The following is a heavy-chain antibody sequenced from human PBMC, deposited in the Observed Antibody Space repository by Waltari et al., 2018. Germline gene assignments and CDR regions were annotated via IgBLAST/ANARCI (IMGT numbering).Heavy chain of an antibody. Sequence: QVQLVQSGAEVKKPGSSVKVSCKASGGTFSSYAISWVRQAPGQGLEWMGRSIPILGIANYAQKVQGRVTITADKSTSTAYMELSSLRSEDTAVYYCARRGDGYNRDAFDIWGQGTMVTVSS. J-gene: IGHJ3*02. CDR3: ARRGDGYNRDAFDI. D-gene: IGHD3-10*01. CDR1: GGTFSSYA. CDR2: SIPILGIA. V-gene: IGHV1-69*04.